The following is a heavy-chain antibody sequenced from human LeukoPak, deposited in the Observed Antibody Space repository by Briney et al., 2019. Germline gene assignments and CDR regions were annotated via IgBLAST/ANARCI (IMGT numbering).Heavy chain of an antibody. CDR1: GGSFSGYY. D-gene: IGHD7-27*01. J-gene: IGHJ4*01. Sequence: SETLSLTCAVYGGSFSGYYWSWIRQPPGKGLEWIAEINHSGSTNYNPSLKSRVTISVDTSKNQFSLKLSSVTAADTAVYYCASRKLGNDYWGQGTLVTVSS. CDR3: ASRKLGNDY. CDR2: INHSGST. V-gene: IGHV4-34*01.